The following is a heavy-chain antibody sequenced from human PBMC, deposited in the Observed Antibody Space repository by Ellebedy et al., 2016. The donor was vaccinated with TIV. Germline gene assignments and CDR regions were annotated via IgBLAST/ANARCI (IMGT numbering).Heavy chain of an antibody. CDR2: IKQDGIDK. V-gene: IGHV3-7*03. J-gene: IGHJ4*02. CDR1: GFTFTTYY. D-gene: IGHD3-10*01. CDR3: ARDGVGAGLDY. Sequence: PGGSLRLSCAASGFTFTTYYMSWVRQAPGKGLEWLANIKQDGIDKYYVDSVKGRFTISRDNAKNSLDLQMSSLRAEDTAVYYCARDGVGAGLDYWGQGTPVTVSS.